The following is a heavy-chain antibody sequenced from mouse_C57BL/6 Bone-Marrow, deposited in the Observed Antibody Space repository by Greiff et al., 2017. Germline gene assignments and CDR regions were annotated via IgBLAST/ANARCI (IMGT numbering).Heavy chain of an antibody. CDR2: IYPRSGNT. D-gene: IGHD1-1*01. J-gene: IGHJ1*03. CDR1: GYTFTSYG. V-gene: IGHV1-81*01. Sequence: QVQLQQSGAELARPGASVKLSCKASGYTFTSYGISWVKQRTGQGLEWIGEIYPRSGNTYYNEKFKGKATLTADKSSSTAYMELRSLTSEDSAVYFCARSPLLLRSYWYFDVWGTGTTVTVSS. CDR3: ARSPLLLRSYWYFDV.